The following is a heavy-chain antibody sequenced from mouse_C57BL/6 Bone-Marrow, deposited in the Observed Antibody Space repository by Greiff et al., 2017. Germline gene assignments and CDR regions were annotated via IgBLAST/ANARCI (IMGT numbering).Heavy chain of an antibody. V-gene: IGHV1-81*01. CDR1: GYTFTSYG. CDR2: IYPRSGNT. J-gene: IGHJ3*01. CDR3: AIYYGNLAWFAY. D-gene: IGHD2-1*01. Sequence: QVQLQQSGAELARPGASVKLSCKASGYTFTSYGISWVKQRTGQGLEWIGEIYPRSGNTYYNEKFKGKATLTADKSSSTAYMQLSSLTSEDSAVYYCAIYYGNLAWFAYWGQGTLVTVSA.